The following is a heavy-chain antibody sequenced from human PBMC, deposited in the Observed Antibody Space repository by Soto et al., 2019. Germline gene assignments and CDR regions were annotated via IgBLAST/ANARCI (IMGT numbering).Heavy chain of an antibody. CDR2: FDPEDGET. Sequence: ASVKVSCKVSGYTLTELSMHWVRQAPGKGLEWMGGFDPEDGETIYAQKFQGRVTMTEDTSTDTAYMELSSLRSEDTAVYYCATAMFDIVVVPAAMPNYYMDVWGKGTTVTVSS. V-gene: IGHV1-24*01. CDR1: GYTLTELS. CDR3: ATAMFDIVVVPAAMPNYYMDV. D-gene: IGHD2-2*01. J-gene: IGHJ6*03.